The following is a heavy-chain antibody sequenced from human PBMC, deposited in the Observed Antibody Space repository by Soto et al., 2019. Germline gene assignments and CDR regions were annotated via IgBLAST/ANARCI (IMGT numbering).Heavy chain of an antibody. Sequence: GGSLRLSCAASGFTFSSYAMGWVRQAPGKGLEWVSAISGSGGSTYYADSVKGRFTISRDNSKNTLYLQMNSLRAEDTAVYYCAKAEQQLVYYYYGMDVWGQGTTVTVSS. V-gene: IGHV3-23*01. D-gene: IGHD6-13*01. CDR2: ISGSGGST. CDR3: AKAEQQLVYYYYGMDV. CDR1: GFTFSSYA. J-gene: IGHJ6*02.